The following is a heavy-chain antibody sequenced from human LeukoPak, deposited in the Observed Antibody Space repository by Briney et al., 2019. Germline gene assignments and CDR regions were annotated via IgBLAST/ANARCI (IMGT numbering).Heavy chain of an antibody. CDR3: ARLRGSGTYYYNGLDV. V-gene: IGHV5-10-1*01. Sequence: GESLRISCKGSGYSFTSYLITWVRQLRGKGLEWMGRIDPGDSYTNYSPSFQGHATISADKSINTAYLQWSSLKASDTAMYYCARLRGSGTYYYNGLDVWGKGTTVTVSS. D-gene: IGHD3-10*01. CDR2: IDPGDSYT. J-gene: IGHJ6*04. CDR1: GYSFTSYL.